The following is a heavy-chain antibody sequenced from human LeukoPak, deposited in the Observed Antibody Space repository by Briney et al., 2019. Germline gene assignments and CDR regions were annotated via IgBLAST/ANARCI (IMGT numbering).Heavy chain of an antibody. Sequence: GGSLRLSCAASGFTFSSNGMHWVCQAPGKGLEWVAVIWYDGSNKYYADSVKGRFTISRDNSKNTLYLQMNILRAEDTAVYYCARDRDYDYLDYWGQGTLVTVSS. J-gene: IGHJ4*02. D-gene: IGHD5-12*01. V-gene: IGHV3-33*01. CDR2: IWYDGSNK. CDR3: ARDRDYDYLDY. CDR1: GFTFSSNG.